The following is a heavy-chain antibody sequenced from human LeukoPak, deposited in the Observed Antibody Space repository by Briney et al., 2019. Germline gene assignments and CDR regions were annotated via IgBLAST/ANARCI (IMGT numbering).Heavy chain of an antibody. CDR3: ARGFCGSTSCFLRGGFDI. CDR2: ISSSSKTI. V-gene: IGHV3-48*02. CDR1: GFTFSSYN. D-gene: IGHD2-2*01. J-gene: IGHJ3*02. Sequence: AGSLRLSCAASGFTFSSYNMNWVRQAPGKGLEWVSYISSSSKTIYYADSVKGRFTISRDNAKNSLYLQMNSLRDEDTAVYYCARGFCGSTSCFLRGGFDIWSQGTMVTVSS.